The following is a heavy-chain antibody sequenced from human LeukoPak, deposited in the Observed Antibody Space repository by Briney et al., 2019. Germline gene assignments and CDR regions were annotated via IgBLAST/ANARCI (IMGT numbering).Heavy chain of an antibody. Sequence: SETLSLTCAVYGGSFSGYYWSWIRQPPGKGLEWIGEINHSGSTNYNPSLKSRVTISVDTSKNQFSLKLSSATAADTAVYYCAGGGNVPAAISSDQKNDYWGQGTLVTVSS. D-gene: IGHD2-2*01. CDR3: AGGGNVPAAISSDQKNDY. CDR1: GGSFSGYY. J-gene: IGHJ4*02. V-gene: IGHV4-34*01. CDR2: INHSGST.